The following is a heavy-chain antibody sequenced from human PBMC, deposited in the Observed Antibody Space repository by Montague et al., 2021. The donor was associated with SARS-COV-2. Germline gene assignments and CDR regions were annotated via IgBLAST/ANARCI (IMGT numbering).Heavy chain of an antibody. J-gene: IGHJ4*03. V-gene: IGHV4-34*01. CDR2: INHSGRT. Sequence: SETLSLTCAVYGGSFSGYYWSWIRQPPEKGLEWIGEINHSGRTNNNPSLKSRVIISVDTSKNQFSLKLSSVTAADTAVYYCARMGNPVLGVTVYADLDYWGHGIPVIVSS. CDR1: GGSFSGYY. CDR3: ARMGNPVLGVTVYADLDY. D-gene: IGHD2/OR15-2a*01.